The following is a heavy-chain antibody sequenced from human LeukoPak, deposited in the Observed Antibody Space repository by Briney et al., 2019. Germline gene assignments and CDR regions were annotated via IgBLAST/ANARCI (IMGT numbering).Heavy chain of an antibody. V-gene: IGHV4-59*01. CDR3: ARAPYGP. CDR1: GGSISSYY. J-gene: IGHJ5*02. D-gene: IGHD3-10*01. CDR2: IYYSGST. Sequence: PSETLSLTCTVSGGSISSYYWSWIRQPPGKGLEWIGYIYYSGSTDYNPSPKSRVTISVDTSKNQFSLKLSSVTAADTAVYYWARAPYGPWGQGTLVTVSS.